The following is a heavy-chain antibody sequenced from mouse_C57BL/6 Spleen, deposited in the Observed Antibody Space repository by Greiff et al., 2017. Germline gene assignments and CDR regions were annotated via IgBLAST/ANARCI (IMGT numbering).Heavy chain of an antibody. CDR1: GYTFTDYN. CDR3: ARDYYSNYNYAMDY. CDR2: INPNNGGT. J-gene: IGHJ4*01. Sequence: EVQLQQSGPELVKPGASVKMSCKASGYTFTDYNMHWVKQSHGKSLEWIGYINPNNGGTSYNQKFKGKATLTVPKSSSTAYMELSSLTSEDSAVXCCARDYYSNYNYAMDYWGQGTSVTVSS. V-gene: IGHV1-22*01. D-gene: IGHD2-5*01.